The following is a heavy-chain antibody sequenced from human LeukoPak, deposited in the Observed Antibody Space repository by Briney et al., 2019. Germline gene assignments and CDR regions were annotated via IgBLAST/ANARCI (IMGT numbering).Heavy chain of an antibody. Sequence: PGGSLRLSCAASGFTFSSYAMHWVRQAPGKGLEWVANIKQDGSEKHYVDSVKGRFTISRDNGKNSLYLQMNSLRAEDTAVYYCARGPIVGATTPDFDYWGQGTLVTVSS. CDR3: ARGPIVGATTPDFDY. D-gene: IGHD1-26*01. CDR1: GFTFSSYA. CDR2: IKQDGSEK. J-gene: IGHJ4*02. V-gene: IGHV3-7*03.